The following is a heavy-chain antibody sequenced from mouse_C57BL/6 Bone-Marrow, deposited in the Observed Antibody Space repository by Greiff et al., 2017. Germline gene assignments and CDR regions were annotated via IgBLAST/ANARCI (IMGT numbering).Heavy chain of an antibody. J-gene: IGHJ1*03. D-gene: IGHD2-3*01. CDR1: GYTFTSYW. CDR2: FDPSDSYT. CDR3: ARRGRWLIRWYFDV. V-gene: IGHV1-69*01. Sequence: QVKLQQPGAELVMPGASVKLSCKASGYTFTSYWMHWVKQRPGQGLEWSGEFDPSDSYTNYNQKVKGKSTLTVDKSSSTASMQLSSLTSEDSAVYYSARRGRWLIRWYFDVGGTGTTVTVSS.